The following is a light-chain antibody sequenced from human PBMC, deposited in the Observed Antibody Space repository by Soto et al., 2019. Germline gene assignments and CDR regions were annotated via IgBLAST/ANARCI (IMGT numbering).Light chain of an antibody. CDR3: QVWDRTSDHVV. V-gene: IGLV3-21*02. J-gene: IGLJ2*01. CDR2: DDR. Sequence: SYELTQPPSVSVAPGPTARLTCAGNNIGSKNVHWYQQKPGQAPALVVYDDRGRPSGVPEGLSGANSGNTATLTISRVEAGDEADYYCQVWDRTSDHVVFGGGTKRTVL. CDR1: NIGSKN.